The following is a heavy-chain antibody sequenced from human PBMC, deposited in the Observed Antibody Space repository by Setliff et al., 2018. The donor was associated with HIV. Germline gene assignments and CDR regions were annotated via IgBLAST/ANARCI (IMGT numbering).Heavy chain of an antibody. CDR3: SNWNTTIDEDA. CDR2: ITPSGAT. J-gene: IGHJ5*02. CDR1: GGSLSGYH. D-gene: IGHD5-18*01. V-gene: IGHV4-34*01. Sequence: KPSETLSLTCGVYGGSLSGYHWSWIRLPPGKGLEWIGEITPSGATNYLPSLKSRVTMSLDTSKNQFSLKMTSVTAADTALYYCSNWNTTIDEDAWGQGTLVTVSS.